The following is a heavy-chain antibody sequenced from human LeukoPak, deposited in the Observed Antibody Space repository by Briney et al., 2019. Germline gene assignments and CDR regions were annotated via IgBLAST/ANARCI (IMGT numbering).Heavy chain of an antibody. D-gene: IGHD6-19*01. V-gene: IGHV3-7*01. CDR1: GFTFSSYW. J-gene: IGHJ4*02. CDR3: ARAGSGWYNPEPYFDY. CDR2: IKQDGSEK. Sequence: GSLRLSCAASGFTFSSYWMSWVRQAPGKGLEWVANIKQDGSEKYYVDSVKGRFTISRDNAKNSLYLQMNSLRAEDTAVYYCARAGSGWYNPEPYFDYWGQGTLVTVSS.